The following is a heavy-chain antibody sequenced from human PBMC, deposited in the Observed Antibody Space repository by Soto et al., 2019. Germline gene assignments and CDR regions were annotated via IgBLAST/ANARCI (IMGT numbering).Heavy chain of an antibody. D-gene: IGHD6-19*01. Sequence: SETLSLTCTVSGASISVYSWSWIRQPPGKGLEWIGYIYYSGSTNYNPSLKSRVAISVDTSKNQFSLKLSPVTAADTAVYYCARSTDSSGWRFDYWGQGTQVTVSS. J-gene: IGHJ4*02. CDR2: IYYSGST. V-gene: IGHV4-59*01. CDR3: ARSTDSSGWRFDY. CDR1: GASISVYS.